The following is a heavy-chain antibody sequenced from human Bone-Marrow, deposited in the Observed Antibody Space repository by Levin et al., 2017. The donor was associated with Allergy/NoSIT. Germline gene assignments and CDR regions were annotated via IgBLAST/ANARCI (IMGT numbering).Heavy chain of an antibody. D-gene: IGHD2-21*01. CDR1: GFTFNRYA. CDR3: ARDRDHYEGGDLYGAEYFHY. J-gene: IGHJ1*01. V-gene: IGHV3-30-3*01. CDR2: ISFDGNER. Sequence: GGSLRLSCSASGFTFNRYAVHWVRQAPGKGLEWVALISFDGNERYYADSVKGRFTMSRDDSKNTVYLHIGSLRPEDTAVYYCARDRDHYEGGDLYGAEYFHYWGQGTLVTVSA.